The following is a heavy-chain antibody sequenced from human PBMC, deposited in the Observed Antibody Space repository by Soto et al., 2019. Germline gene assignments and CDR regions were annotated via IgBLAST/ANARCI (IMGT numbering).Heavy chain of an antibody. Sequence: QVQLVESGGDSVKPGGSLRLSCEGSGFSFSAHFISWIRQSPGKGLEGISYISSSGGNTAYVESVKGRFTTSRDNAKNSLYLHMNDLRGDDTETYYFARGTQLYGLNAFDSWGQGTLVTVST. CDR3: ARGTQLYGLNAFDS. J-gene: IGHJ4*02. CDR2: ISSSGGNT. D-gene: IGHD2-8*01. CDR1: GFSFSAHF. V-gene: IGHV3-11*01.